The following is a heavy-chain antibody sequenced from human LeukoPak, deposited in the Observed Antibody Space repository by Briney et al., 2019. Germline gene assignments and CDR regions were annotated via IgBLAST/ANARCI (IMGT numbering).Heavy chain of an antibody. Sequence: SETLSLTCAVYGGSFSGYYWSWIRQPPGKGLEWIGEINHSGSTNYNPSLKSRVTISVDTSKNQFSLKLSSVTAADTAVYYCAGSAAAADYLDYWVQGTLVTVSS. CDR3: AGSAAAADYLDY. D-gene: IGHD6-13*01. V-gene: IGHV4-34*01. CDR1: GGSFSGYY. J-gene: IGHJ4*02. CDR2: INHSGST.